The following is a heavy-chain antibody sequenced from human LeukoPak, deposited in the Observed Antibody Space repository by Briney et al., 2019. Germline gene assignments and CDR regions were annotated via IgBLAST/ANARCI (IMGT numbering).Heavy chain of an antibody. CDR2: IYYSGTT. CDR3: ARQRDAYSNDRPFDF. J-gene: IGHJ4*02. CDR1: GGSISSYY. V-gene: IGHV4-59*08. Sequence: PSETLSLTCTVSGGSISSYYWSWIRQPPGKGLEWIGYIYYSGTTNYNPSLKGRVTISVDTSKNQFSLMLSSVTAVDTAVYYCARQRDAYSNDRPFDFWGQGTLVTVSS. D-gene: IGHD4-11*01.